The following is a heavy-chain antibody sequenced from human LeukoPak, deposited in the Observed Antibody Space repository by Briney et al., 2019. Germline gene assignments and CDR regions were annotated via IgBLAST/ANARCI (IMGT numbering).Heavy chain of an antibody. J-gene: IGHJ4*02. CDR1: GYTFTDYY. Sequence: ASVKVSCKASGYTFTDYYMHWVRQAPGQGLEWMGWINPNSGGTNYAQKFQGRVTMTRDTSISTAYMELSRLRSDDTAVYYCARVQETQIEMATMGFDYWGQGTLVTVSS. CDR2: INPNSGGT. D-gene: IGHD5-24*01. V-gene: IGHV1-2*02. CDR3: ARVQETQIEMATMGFDY.